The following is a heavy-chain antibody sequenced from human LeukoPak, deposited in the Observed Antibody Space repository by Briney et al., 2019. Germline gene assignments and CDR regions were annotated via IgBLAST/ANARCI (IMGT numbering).Heavy chain of an antibody. Sequence: SETLSLTCAVYGGSFSGYYWSWIRQPPGKGLEWIGEINHSGSTNYNPSLKCRVTISVDTSKNQFSLKLSSVTAADTAVYYCARGNAMVNYFDYWGRGTLVTVSS. V-gene: IGHV4-34*01. D-gene: IGHD5-18*01. CDR1: GGSFSGYY. J-gene: IGHJ4*02. CDR3: ARGNAMVNYFDY. CDR2: INHSGST.